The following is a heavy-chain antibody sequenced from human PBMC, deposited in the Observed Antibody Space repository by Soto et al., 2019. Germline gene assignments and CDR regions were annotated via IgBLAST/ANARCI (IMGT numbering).Heavy chain of an antibody. J-gene: IGHJ4*02. CDR3: AQRLKSSWYN. CDR1: GFSLSTSGVG. Sequence: QITLKESGPTLVKPTPTLTLTCTFSGFSLSTSGVGVGWIRQPPGKALEWLALIYWDDDKGYSPSLKSRLTITKDTSKNQVVLTMTSMDPVDTATYYCAQRLKSSWYNWGQRTLVTVSS. CDR2: IYWDDDK. V-gene: IGHV2-5*02. D-gene: IGHD6-13*01.